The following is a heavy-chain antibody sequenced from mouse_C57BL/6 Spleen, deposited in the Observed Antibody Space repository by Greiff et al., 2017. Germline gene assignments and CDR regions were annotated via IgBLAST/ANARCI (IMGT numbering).Heavy chain of an antibody. Sequence: EVQLMESGPGLVKPSQSLSLTCSVTGYSITSGYYWNWIRQLPGNKLEWMRYISYDGSTNYNPSLKNRISITRDTSNNHFFLKLNSVTTEDTDTEYCARGPIAPAPYAMDYWGQGTSVTVSS. J-gene: IGHJ4*01. CDR1: GYSITSGYY. V-gene: IGHV3-6*01. CDR3: ARGPIAPAPYAMDY. CDR2: ISYDGST.